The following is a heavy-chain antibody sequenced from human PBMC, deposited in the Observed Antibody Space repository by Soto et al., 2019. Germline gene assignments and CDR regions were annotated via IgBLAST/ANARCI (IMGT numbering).Heavy chain of an antibody. V-gene: IGHV1-69*01. CDR1: GGTFSSYA. Sequence: QVPLVQSGAEVKKPGSSVKVSCKASGGTFSSYAISWVRQAPGQGLEWMGGIIPIFGTANYEQKFQGRVTITADESTSTAYMELSSLRSEDTAVYYCARARGKGYDILTGNYYYYGMDVWGQGTTVTVSS. J-gene: IGHJ6*02. CDR3: ARARGKGYDILTGNYYYYGMDV. D-gene: IGHD3-9*01. CDR2: IIPIFGTA.